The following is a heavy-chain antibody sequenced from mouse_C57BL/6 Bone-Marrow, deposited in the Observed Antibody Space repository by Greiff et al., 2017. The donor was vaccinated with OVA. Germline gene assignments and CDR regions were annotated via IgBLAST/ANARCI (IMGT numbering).Heavy chain of an antibody. CDR2: ISNLAYSI. D-gene: IGHD1-1*01. J-gene: IGHJ1*03. CDR3: ARRGITVVAWYFDV. Sequence: EVHLVESGGGLVQPGGSLKLSCAASGFTFSDYGMAWVRQAPRKGPEWVAFISNLAYSIYYADTVTGRFTISSENAKNTLYLEMSSLRSEDTAMYYCARRGITVVAWYFDVWGTGTTVTVSS. CDR1: GFTFSDYG. V-gene: IGHV5-15*01.